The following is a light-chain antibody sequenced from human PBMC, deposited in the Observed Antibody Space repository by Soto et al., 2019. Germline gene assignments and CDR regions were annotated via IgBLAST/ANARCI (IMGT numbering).Light chain of an antibody. V-gene: IGKV3-11*01. CDR2: GAS. Sequence: EIVLTQSPGTLSLSPPDRASLXFMTSQSVSNNYLAWYQQKPGQAPRLLIYGASNRATGIPARFSGSGSGTDFTLTISSLEPEDFAVYYCQQRSNWPITFGQGTRLEIK. CDR3: QQRSNWPIT. CDR1: QSVSNNY. J-gene: IGKJ5*01.